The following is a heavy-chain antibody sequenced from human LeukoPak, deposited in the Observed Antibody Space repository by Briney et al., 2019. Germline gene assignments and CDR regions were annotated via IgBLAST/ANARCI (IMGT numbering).Heavy chain of an antibody. CDR3: AKTSTLGLYYFDY. Sequence: GGSLRLSCAASGFTFSDYYMSWIRQAPGKGLEWVSAISGSGGSTYYADSVKGRFTISRDNSKNTLYLQMNSLRAEDTAVYYCAKTSTLGLYYFDYWGQGTLVTVSS. J-gene: IGHJ4*02. CDR2: ISGSGGST. V-gene: IGHV3-23*01. CDR1: GFTFSDYY. D-gene: IGHD3-16*01.